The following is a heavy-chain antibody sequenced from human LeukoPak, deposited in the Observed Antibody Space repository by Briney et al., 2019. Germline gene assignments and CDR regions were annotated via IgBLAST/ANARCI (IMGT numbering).Heavy chain of an antibody. J-gene: IGHJ4*02. CDR1: GFTFSSYA. D-gene: IGHD4/OR15-4a*01. CDR2: IRGSGDNT. CDR3: ARRAGAYSHPYDY. V-gene: IGHV3-23*01. Sequence: PGGSLRLSCAASGFTFSSYAMSWVRQAPGKGLEWVSAIRGSGDNTFYAASVKGRFTISRDNSKNTLYLQMNSLRAEDTAVYYCARRAGAYSHPYDYWGQGTLVTVSS.